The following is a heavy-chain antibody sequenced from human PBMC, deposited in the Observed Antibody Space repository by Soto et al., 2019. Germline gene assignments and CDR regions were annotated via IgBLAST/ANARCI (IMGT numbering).Heavy chain of an antibody. J-gene: IGHJ4*02. CDR2: SSGSGSGGST. D-gene: IGHD3-16*01. CDR3: AKDRDDHRHYVFDY. Sequence: EVQLLESGGGLVQPGGSLRLSCAASGFTFTNYAMTWVRQAPGKGLEWVSISSGSGSGGSTNYADSVKGRFTISRDNSQNTLYPQRTSLRVEDTAVYYWAKDRDDHRHYVFDYWGQGALVTVSS. V-gene: IGHV3-23*01. CDR1: GFTFTNYA.